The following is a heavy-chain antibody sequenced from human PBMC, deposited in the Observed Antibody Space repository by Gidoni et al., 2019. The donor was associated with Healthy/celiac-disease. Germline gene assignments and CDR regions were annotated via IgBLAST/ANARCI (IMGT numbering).Heavy chain of an antibody. V-gene: IGHV3-30*18. Sequence: SYGMHWVRQAPGKGLEWGAVISYGGSKKYYADSVKGRFTISRDNCKNTLYLQMNSLRAENTAVYYCAKDYIGYCSSTSCYVSYFDYWGQGTLVTVSS. CDR3: AKDYIGYCSSTSCYVSYFDY. J-gene: IGHJ4*02. CDR1: SYG. D-gene: IGHD2-2*03. CDR2: ISYGGSKK.